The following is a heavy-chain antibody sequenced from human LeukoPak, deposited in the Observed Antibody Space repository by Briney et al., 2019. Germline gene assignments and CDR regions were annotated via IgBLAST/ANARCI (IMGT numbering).Heavy chain of an antibody. J-gene: IGHJ4*02. V-gene: IGHV3-30*04. CDR1: GFTFSSYV. CDR3: ARDKGISYLSSFDY. D-gene: IGHD6-6*01. CDR2: ISCDGSNE. Sequence: PGGSLRLSCAASGFTFSSYVMHWVRQAPGKGLEWVAIISCDGSNEYYADSVKGRFTISRDNSKNTLYLQMNSLRAADTAVYYCARDKGISYLSSFDYWGQGTLVTVSS.